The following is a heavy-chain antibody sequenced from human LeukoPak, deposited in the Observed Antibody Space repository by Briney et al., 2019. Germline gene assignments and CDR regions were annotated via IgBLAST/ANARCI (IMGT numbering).Heavy chain of an antibody. CDR3: VREVGDWFDP. J-gene: IGHJ5*02. CDR1: GDSINSNY. CDR2: IYTRGNT. Sequence: PSETLSLTCTVSGDSINSNYWSWIRQPPGKGLEWIGYIYTRGNTNYNPSLKSRVTISADTSKNQLSLKVSSVTAADTAVYCCVREVGDWFDPWGQGTLVTVSS. V-gene: IGHV4-4*09.